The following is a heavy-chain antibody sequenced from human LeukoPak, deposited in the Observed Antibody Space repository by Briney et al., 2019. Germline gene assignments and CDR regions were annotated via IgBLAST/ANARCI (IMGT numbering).Heavy chain of an antibody. J-gene: IGHJ5*02. CDR2: ISGSGGRT. CDR1: GFTFSSYA. V-gene: IGHV3-23*01. D-gene: IGHD3-10*01. Sequence: GGSLRLSCAASGFTFSSYAMSWVRQAPGKGLEWVSAISGSGGRTYYADSVKGRFTISRDNSKNTLYLQMNSLRVEDTAVYHCAKGSLLWFGELLTNRNWFDPWGQGTLVTVSS. CDR3: AKGSLLWFGELLTNRNWFDP.